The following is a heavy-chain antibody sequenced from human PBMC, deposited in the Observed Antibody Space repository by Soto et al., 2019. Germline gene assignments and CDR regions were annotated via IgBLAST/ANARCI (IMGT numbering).Heavy chain of an antibody. J-gene: IGHJ6*02. CDR2: ISYDGSNK. Sequence: GWSLRLSCAASGFTFSSYGMHWVRQAPGKGLXWVAVISYDGSNKYYADSVKGRFTISRDNSKNTLYLQMNSLRAEDTAVYYCAKATDSSSSLYWYYYYGMDVWGQGTTVTVSS. CDR3: AKATDSSSSLYWYYYYGMDV. CDR1: GFTFSSYG. D-gene: IGHD6-6*01. V-gene: IGHV3-30*18.